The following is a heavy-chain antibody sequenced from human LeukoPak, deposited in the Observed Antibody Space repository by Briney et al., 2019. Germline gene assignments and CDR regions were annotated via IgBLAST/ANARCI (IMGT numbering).Heavy chain of an antibody. CDR1: GYTFTSYG. J-gene: IGHJ4*02. CDR2: ISAYNGNT. D-gene: IGHD6-13*01. CDR3: AKDRSSGSSGDFDY. V-gene: IGHV1-18*01. Sequence: GASVKVSCKASGYTFTSYGISWVRQAPGQGLEWMGWISAYNGNTNYAQKLQGRVTMTTDTSTSTAYMELRSLRSDDTAVYYCAKDRSSGSSGDFDYWGQGTLVTVSS.